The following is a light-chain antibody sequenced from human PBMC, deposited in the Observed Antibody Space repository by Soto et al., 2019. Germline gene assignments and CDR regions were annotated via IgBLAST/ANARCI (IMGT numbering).Light chain of an antibody. CDR1: HNINRW. V-gene: IGKV1-5*01. CDR2: DAS. CDR3: QQYYNYST. J-gene: IGKJ1*01. Sequence: DIQMTQSPSIMSACVGDRVTITRRASHNINRWLAWYQQKPGKAPDLLIYDASRLAGGVPSRFSGSESGTEFTLTIGSLQPDDFATYFCQQYYNYSTFGQGTKVDIK.